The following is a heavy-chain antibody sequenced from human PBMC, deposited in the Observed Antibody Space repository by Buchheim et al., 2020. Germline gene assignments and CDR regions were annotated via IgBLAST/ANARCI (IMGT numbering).Heavy chain of an antibody. CDR2: ISYDGSNK. V-gene: IGHV3-30-3*01. CDR3: ARDYGSGSYYNYYYYGMDV. CDR1: GFTFSSYA. Sequence: QVQLVESGGGVVQPGRSLRLSCAASGFTFSSYAMHWVRQAPGKGLEWVAVISYDGSNKYYADSVKGRFTISRDNSKNTLYLQMNSLRAEDTAVYYCARDYGSGSYYNYYYYGMDVWGQGTT. J-gene: IGHJ6*02. D-gene: IGHD3-10*01.